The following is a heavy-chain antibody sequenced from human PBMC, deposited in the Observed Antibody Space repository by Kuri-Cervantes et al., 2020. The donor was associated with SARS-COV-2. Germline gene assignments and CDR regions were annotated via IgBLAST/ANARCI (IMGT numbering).Heavy chain of an antibody. J-gene: IGHJ6*04. Sequence: GSLRLSCTVSGGSISSHYWSWIRQPPGKGLEWIGYIYYSGSTNYNPSLKSRVTISVDTSKNQFSLKLSSVTAADTAVYYCAARLYRYCSSTSCYGLDVWGKGTTVTVSS. CDR2: IYYSGST. CDR1: GGSISSHY. D-gene: IGHD2-2*01. CDR3: AARLYRYCSSTSCYGLDV. V-gene: IGHV4-59*11.